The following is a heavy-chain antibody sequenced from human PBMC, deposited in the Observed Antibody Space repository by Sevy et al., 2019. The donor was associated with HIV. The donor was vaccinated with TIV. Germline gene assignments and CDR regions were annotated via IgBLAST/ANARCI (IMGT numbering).Heavy chain of an antibody. CDR3: AREGFPLAAEICVNSGFDY. J-gene: IGHJ4*02. D-gene: IGHD6-25*01. V-gene: IGHV1-2*02. CDR1: GYTFSDYY. CDR2: INVNSGGT. Sequence: ASVKVSCKASGYTFSDYYMHWVRQAPGQGLEWMGWINVNSGGTNYARDFRGRVTMARDTSISTAYMELIGLTFDDTAVYYCAREGFPLAAEICVNSGFDYWGQRTLVTVSS.